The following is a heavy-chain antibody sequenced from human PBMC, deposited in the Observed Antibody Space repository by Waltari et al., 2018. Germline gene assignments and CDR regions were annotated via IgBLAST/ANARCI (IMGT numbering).Heavy chain of an antibody. CDR3: ARHPDAFDI. J-gene: IGHJ3*02. CDR2: IYYSGST. CDR1: GGSISSSSYY. Sequence: QLQLQESGPGLVKPSETLSLTCSVPGGSISSSSYYWGWIRQPPGKGLEWIGSIYYSGSTYYNPSLKSRVTISVDTSKNQFSLKLSSVTAADTAVYYCARHPDAFDIWGQGTMVTVSS. V-gene: IGHV4-39*07.